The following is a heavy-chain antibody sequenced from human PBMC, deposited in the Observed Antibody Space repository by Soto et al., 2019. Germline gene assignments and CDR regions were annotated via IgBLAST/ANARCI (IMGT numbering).Heavy chain of an antibody. V-gene: IGHV3-30*18. Sequence: GGSLRLSREASVFTFRNNGMHWVRQVPGKGLEWVAVISYDGNNKYYADSVRGRFTISRDNSKNTVYLQMNNLRAEDTAMYYCAKGGSGNYLTYYYYYGMDVWGQGTTVTVSS. CDR3: AKGGSGNYLTYYYYYGMDV. J-gene: IGHJ6*02. CDR2: ISYDGNNK. D-gene: IGHD3-22*01. CDR1: VFTFRNNG.